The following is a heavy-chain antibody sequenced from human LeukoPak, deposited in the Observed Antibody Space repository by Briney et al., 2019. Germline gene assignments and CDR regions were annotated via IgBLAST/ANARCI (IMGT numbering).Heavy chain of an antibody. CDR2: VSGSGSTV. J-gene: IGHJ4*02. Sequence: QTGGSLRLSCAASGFTFSDHIMNWVRQLPGKRLEWVAYVSGSGSTVYYADSVKGRFTISRDNGKSSVYLQMNSLRVEDTALYYCVRQFASWGQGTLVTVSS. CDR1: GFTFSDHI. V-gene: IGHV3-48*01. CDR3: VRQFAS.